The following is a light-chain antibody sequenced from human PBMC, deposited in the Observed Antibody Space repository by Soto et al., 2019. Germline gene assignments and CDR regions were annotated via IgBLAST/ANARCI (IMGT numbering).Light chain of an antibody. J-gene: IGKJ1*01. Sequence: EIVMTQSPATLSVSPGERANISCRASQSVSSNLAWYQQKPGQAPRLLIYGASTRATGIPARFSGSGSGTEFNLTISSLQTDDFATYYCQHYNSYSEAFGQGTKVDIK. CDR3: QHYNSYSEA. CDR2: GAS. V-gene: IGKV3-15*01. CDR1: QSVSSN.